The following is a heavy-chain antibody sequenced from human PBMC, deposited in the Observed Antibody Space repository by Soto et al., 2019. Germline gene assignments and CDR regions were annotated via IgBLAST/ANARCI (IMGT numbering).Heavy chain of an antibody. CDR1: GFDFSGSE. V-gene: IGHV3-48*03. CDR3: AKVAPFILGSPI. CDR2: ITGSGGAV. Sequence: PGGSLRLSCTASGFDFSGSEMNWFRQTPGKGLEWLAYITGSGGAVFHADSVKGRFSISRDNAKNSLFLEMNTLTADDAGVYYCAKVAPFILGSPIWGQGTLVTVSS. D-gene: IGHD2-21*01. J-gene: IGHJ4*02.